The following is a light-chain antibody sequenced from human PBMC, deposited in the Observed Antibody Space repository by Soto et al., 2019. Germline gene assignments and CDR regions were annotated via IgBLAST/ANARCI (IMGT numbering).Light chain of an antibody. CDR1: QGISKY. CDR2: TAS. J-gene: IGKJ3*01. V-gene: IGKV1-27*01. Sequence: DIQMTQTPPSLSAYVGDRVTITCRASQGISKYLAWYQAKPGKVTKLLIHTASTLLAGVPSRFSSSVSGSDFSLTISSLQPEYVATYYCQTYDSAPVFTFGPGTRVDVK. CDR3: QTYDSAPVFT.